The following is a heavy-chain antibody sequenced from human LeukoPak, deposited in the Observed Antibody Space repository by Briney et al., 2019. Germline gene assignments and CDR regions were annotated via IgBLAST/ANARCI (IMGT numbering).Heavy chain of an antibody. J-gene: IGHJ4*02. CDR3: AKPGSFLWGYFDY. D-gene: IGHD2/OR15-2a*01. CDR1: GFTSSSYG. Sequence: GGSLRLSCAASGFTSSSYGMHWVRQAPGKGLEWVAVIWYDGSNKYYADSVKGRFTISGDNSKNTLYLQMNSLRAEDTAVYYCAKPGSFLWGYFDYWGQGTLVTVSS. CDR2: IWYDGSNK. V-gene: IGHV3-33*06.